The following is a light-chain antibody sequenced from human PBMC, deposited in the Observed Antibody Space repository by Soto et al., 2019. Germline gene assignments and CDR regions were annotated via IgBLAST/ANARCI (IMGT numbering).Light chain of an antibody. CDR3: LLAYGGARPFV. CDR1: AGAVTRGHF. Sequence: QTVVTQEPSLTVSPGGTVTLTCDSSAGAVTRGHFPYWFQQKPGQAPRTLIYDTSNRHPWAPARFSVSLLGDKAALTLSGAQPEDEADYYCLLAYGGARPFVFGTGIKLTVL. CDR2: DTS. V-gene: IGLV7-46*01. J-gene: IGLJ6*01.